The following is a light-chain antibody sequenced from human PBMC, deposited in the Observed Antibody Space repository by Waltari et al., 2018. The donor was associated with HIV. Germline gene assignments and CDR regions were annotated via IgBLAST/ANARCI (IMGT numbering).Light chain of an antibody. CDR2: GAS. V-gene: IGKV3-15*01. Sequence: EIVMTQSPGALSVSLGERATLSCRASQSVANNLAWYQQKPGQAPRLLIFGASTRATGIPARFSGSGSGTEFTLTISSLQSEDFALYYCQQYNKWPPYTFGQGTKLEIK. J-gene: IGKJ2*01. CDR1: QSVANN. CDR3: QQYNKWPPYT.